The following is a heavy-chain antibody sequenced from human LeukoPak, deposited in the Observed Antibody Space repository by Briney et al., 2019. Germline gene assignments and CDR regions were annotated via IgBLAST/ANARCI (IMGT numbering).Heavy chain of an antibody. J-gene: IGHJ4*02. CDR3: ARDRSVNDH. CDR2: VSVYKGNT. D-gene: IGHD3-3*01. V-gene: IGHV1-18*01. CDR1: GYNFANYG. Sequence: GASVKVSCKASGYNFANYGMSWVRQAPGQGLEWMGWVSVYKGNTQYAQKFQDSVTMTTDTSTSTVYMELGGLESDDTAVYYCARDRSVNDHWGQGTLVTVSS.